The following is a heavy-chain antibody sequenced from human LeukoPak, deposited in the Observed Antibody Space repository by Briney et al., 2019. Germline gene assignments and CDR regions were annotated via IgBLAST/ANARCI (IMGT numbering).Heavy chain of an antibody. V-gene: IGHV3-23*01. CDR2: IGGGDT. J-gene: IGHJ4*02. Sequence: GGSLRLSCSASGFTFRNFAISWVRQAPGRGLEWVSSIGGGDTHYADSVKGRFTISRDDSRSTVDLQMSSLRAEDTAVYYCAKDGQSFNSMYDYFDSWGQGTLVTVSS. CDR3: AKDGQSFNSMYDYFDS. CDR1: GFTFRNFA. D-gene: IGHD2-8*01.